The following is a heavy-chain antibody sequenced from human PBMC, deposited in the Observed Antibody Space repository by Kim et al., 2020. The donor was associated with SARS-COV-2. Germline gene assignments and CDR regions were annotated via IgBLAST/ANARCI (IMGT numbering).Heavy chain of an antibody. Sequence: ASVKVSCKTSGYPFRSYGITWVRQVPGQGFEWMGWISAYNGNTKFAQEFRDRVIMTTDTSTSTAYMEMRSLKSDDTAVYYCARAPNLAMATVIDHWGQGTQVTVSS. CDR2: ISAYNGNT. J-gene: IGHJ4*02. V-gene: IGHV1-18*04. D-gene: IGHD5-18*01. CDR3: ARAPNLAMATVIDH. CDR1: GYPFRSYG.